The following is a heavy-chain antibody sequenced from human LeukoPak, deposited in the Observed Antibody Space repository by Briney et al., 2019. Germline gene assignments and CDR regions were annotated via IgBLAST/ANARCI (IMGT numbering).Heavy chain of an antibody. CDR2: IFPDSGEI. J-gene: IGHJ5*02. CDR1: GFTFSTFA. D-gene: IGHD2-8*02. CDR3: ATYRQVLLPFEA. Sequence: LAGGSLRLSCVASGFTFSTFAMLWVRQPPGKGLEWVSSIFPDSGEIHYADSVRGRSTISRDNSKNTLSLQMNSLRAEDTAIYYCATYRQVLLPFEAWGQGTLVTVSS. V-gene: IGHV3-23*01.